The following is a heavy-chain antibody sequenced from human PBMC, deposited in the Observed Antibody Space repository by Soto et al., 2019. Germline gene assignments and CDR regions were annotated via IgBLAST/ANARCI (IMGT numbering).Heavy chain of an antibody. V-gene: IGHV3-48*01. CDR1: GFTFSSYS. J-gene: IGHJ4*02. CDR3: SRDRPGYIYGLDY. CDR2: ISSSSSTI. D-gene: IGHD5-18*01. Sequence: EVQLVESGGGLVQPGGSLRLSCAASGFTFSSYSMNWVRQAPGKGLEWVSYISSSSSTIYYADSVKGRFTISRDNSKNQLYLQMNCLRAEDTAVYYCSRDRPGYIYGLDYWGQGTLVTVSS.